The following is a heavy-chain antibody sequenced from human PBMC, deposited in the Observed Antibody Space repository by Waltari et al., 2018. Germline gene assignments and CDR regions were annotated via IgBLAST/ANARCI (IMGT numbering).Heavy chain of an antibody. CDR1: GFTFSSYG. V-gene: IGHV3-30*02. CDR2: IRYDGSNK. D-gene: IGHD6-6*01. J-gene: IGHJ4*02. Sequence: QVQLVESGGGVVQPGGSLRLSCAASGFTFSSYGMHWVRQAPGKGLEWVAFIRYDGSNKYYADSVKGRFTISRDNSKNTLYLQMNSLRAEDTAVYYCAKDYSSSSGYFDYWGQGTLVTVSS. CDR3: AKDYSSSSGYFDY.